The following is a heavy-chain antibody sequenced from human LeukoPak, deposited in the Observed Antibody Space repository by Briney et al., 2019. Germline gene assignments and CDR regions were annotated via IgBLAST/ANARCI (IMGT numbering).Heavy chain of an antibody. Sequence: GSLRLSCAASGFTFSSYWMHWVRQSPGKGLEWVGLIKSKTDGGTTDYAAPVKGRFTISRDDSRNTLYLQMNSLKSEDTAVYYCTTFLTPGGQGTLVTVSS. J-gene: IGHJ4*02. V-gene: IGHV3-15*01. CDR2: IKSKTDGGTT. CDR1: GFTFSSYW. CDR3: TTFLTP.